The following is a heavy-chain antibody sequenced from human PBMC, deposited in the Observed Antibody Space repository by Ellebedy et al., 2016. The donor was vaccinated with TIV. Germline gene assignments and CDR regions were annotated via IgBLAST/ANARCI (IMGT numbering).Heavy chain of an antibody. D-gene: IGHD4-17*01. CDR3: ARMRGPANGDYAIDY. Sequence: SGPTLVKPTQTLTLTCTFSGFSLSTSGMCVSWIRQPPGKALEWLARLDWDDDKYYSTSLKTRLTISKDTSKNQVVLTMTNMDLVDTATYYCARMRGPANGDYAIDYWGQGTLVTVSS. CDR2: LDWDDDK. V-gene: IGHV2-70*11. CDR1: GFSLSTSGMC. J-gene: IGHJ4*02.